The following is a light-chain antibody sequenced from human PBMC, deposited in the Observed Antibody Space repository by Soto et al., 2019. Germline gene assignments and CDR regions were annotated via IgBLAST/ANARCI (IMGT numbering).Light chain of an antibody. V-gene: IGKV4-1*01. J-gene: IGKJ3*01. CDR3: HHYYSTPQT. CDR2: WAS. Sequence: DIVMTQSPDSLAVSLGERATINCRSSLSLLYSPQNKNYLVWYQQRPGQPPRLLINWASARDSAVPDRFSGNGSGTDFTLTITTLHAEAVAVYFCHHYYSTPQTLGRWTTVDTK. CDR1: LSLLYSPQNKNY.